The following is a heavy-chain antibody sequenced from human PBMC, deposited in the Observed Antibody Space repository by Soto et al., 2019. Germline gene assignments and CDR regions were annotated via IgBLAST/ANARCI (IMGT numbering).Heavy chain of an antibody. CDR3: AREGYSSGYYYYYGMDV. J-gene: IGHJ6*02. Sequence: PSETLSLTCTVSGGSISSSSYYWSWIRQPPGKGLEWIGYIYYSGSTNYNPSLKSRVTISVDTSKNQFSLKLSSVTAADTAVYYCAREGYSSGYYYYYGMDVWGQGTTVTVSS. CDR1: GGSISSSSYY. CDR2: IYYSGST. V-gene: IGHV4-61*01. D-gene: IGHD3-22*01.